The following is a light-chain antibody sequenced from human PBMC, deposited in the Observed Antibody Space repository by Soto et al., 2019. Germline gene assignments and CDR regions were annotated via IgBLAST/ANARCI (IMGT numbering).Light chain of an antibody. J-gene: IGKJ1*01. Sequence: EIVMTQSPATLSVSPGERATLSCRASQSVSSNLAWYQQKPGQAPRLLIYGASIRATGIPARFSGSGSGTDFTLTISSLQSEDFAVYYCQQYNNWPPGFGQGTKVEIK. CDR2: GAS. V-gene: IGKV3D-15*01. CDR1: QSVSSN. CDR3: QQYNNWPPG.